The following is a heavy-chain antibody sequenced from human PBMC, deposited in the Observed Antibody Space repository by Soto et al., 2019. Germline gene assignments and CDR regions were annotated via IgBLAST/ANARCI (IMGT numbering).Heavy chain of an antibody. Sequence: PGGSLRLSCAASGFTFSSYGMHWVRQAPGKGLEWVAVIWYDGSNKYYADSVKGRFTISRDNSKNTLYLQMNSLRAEDTAVYYCARDPDYGGNSKSYYFDYWGQGTLVTVSS. CDR1: GFTFSSYG. J-gene: IGHJ4*02. V-gene: IGHV3-33*01. CDR2: IWYDGSNK. D-gene: IGHD4-17*01. CDR3: ARDPDYGGNSKSYYFDY.